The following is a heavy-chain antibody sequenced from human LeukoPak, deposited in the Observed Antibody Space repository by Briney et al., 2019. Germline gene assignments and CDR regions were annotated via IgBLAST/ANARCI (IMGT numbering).Heavy chain of an antibody. Sequence: GGSLRLSCAASGFTFSSYSMNWVRQAPGKGLEWVSYISSSSSTKYYADSVKGRFTISRDNSKNTLYLQMNSLRAEDTAVYYCAKERIAAAGIFDYWGQGTLVTVSA. CDR3: AKERIAAAGIFDY. J-gene: IGHJ4*02. CDR2: ISSSSSTK. D-gene: IGHD6-13*01. V-gene: IGHV3-48*01. CDR1: GFTFSSYS.